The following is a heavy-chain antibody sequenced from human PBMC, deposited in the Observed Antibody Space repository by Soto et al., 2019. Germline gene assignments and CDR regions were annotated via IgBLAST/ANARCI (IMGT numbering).Heavy chain of an antibody. D-gene: IGHD1-26*01. CDR3: ARIVGAGNWFDP. V-gene: IGHV1-18*01. J-gene: IGHJ5*02. CDR1: HYTFTSYG. Sequence: QVHLVQSGAEVKKPGASVKVSCKASHYTFTSYGIRWVRQAPGQAAERKGWIRAYNANTNYAQKLQGRVSMTTATSKRTAYMELRSLRPEDTAVYCCARIVGAGNWFDPWGQGTRVTVSS. CDR2: IRAYNANT.